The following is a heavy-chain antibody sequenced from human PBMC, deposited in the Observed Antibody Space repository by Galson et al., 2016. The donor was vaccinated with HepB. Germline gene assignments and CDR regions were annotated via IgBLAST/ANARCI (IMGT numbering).Heavy chain of an antibody. J-gene: IGHJ4*02. CDR2: IYYSGST. V-gene: IGHV4-39*01. CDR3: ARHKVGMIGFDY. D-gene: IGHD2-21*01. Sequence: SETLSLTCIVSGDSISSSTYYWGWIRQPPGKGLEWIGSIYYSGSTYYNPSLKSRVTISVDTSDNQFSLKLRSVTAADTAVFYCARHKVGMIGFDYWGQGTLVTVSS. CDR1: GDSISSSTYY.